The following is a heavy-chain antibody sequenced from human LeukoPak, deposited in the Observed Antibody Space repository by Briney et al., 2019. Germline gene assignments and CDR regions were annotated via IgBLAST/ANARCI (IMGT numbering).Heavy chain of an antibody. V-gene: IGHV3-21*01. Sequence: PGRSLRLSCAASGSAFSRSWIHWVRQAPGKGLELVSSISSSSSYIYYADSVKGRFTISRDNAKNSLYLQMNSLRAEDTAVYYCARSGGGPCDYWGQGTLVTVSS. CDR1: GSAFSRSW. CDR2: ISSSSSYI. J-gene: IGHJ4*02. CDR3: ARSGGGPCDY. D-gene: IGHD3-10*01.